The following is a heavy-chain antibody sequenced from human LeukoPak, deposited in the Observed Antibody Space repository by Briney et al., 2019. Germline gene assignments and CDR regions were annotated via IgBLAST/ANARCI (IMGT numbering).Heavy chain of an antibody. V-gene: IGHV4-4*07. Sequence: TLSPTCTLSGGSTSSYYWSWIRQPAGKGLEWVGRIYTSGRTNFNTSLKRRVTLSVDTSKNPFSLKLGSVTAAAPPVFYCGRDRGSGWSLHYWGGETRVTVSS. CDR3: GRDRGSGWSLHY. D-gene: IGHD6-19*01. CDR1: GGSTSSYY. CDR2: IYTSGRT. J-gene: IGHJ4*02.